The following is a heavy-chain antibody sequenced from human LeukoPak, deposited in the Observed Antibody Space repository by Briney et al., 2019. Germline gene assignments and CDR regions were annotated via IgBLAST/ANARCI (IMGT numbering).Heavy chain of an antibody. V-gene: IGHV1-46*01. Sequence: ASVKVSCKASGYTFTSYYMHWVRQAPGQGLEWMGIINPSGGSTSYAQKFQGRVTMTRDTSTSTVYMELSSLRSEDTAVYYCARGPLRAIFGVVLDYWGQGTLVTVSS. CDR1: GYTFTSYY. J-gene: IGHJ4*02. CDR2: INPSGGST. D-gene: IGHD3-3*01. CDR3: ARGPLRAIFGVVLDY.